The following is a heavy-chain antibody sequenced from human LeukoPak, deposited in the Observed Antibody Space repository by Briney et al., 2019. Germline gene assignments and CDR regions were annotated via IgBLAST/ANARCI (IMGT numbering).Heavy chain of an antibody. CDR3: ARDLVDIVAPKRDY. D-gene: IGHD5-12*01. V-gene: IGHV1-2*02. J-gene: IGHJ4*02. CDR2: INPNSGGT. CDR1: GYTFTGYY. Sequence: ASVKVSCKASGYTFTGYYMHWVRQAPGQGLEWMGWINPNSGGTNYAQKFQGRVTMTRDTSISTAYMELSRLRSGDTAVYYCARDLVDIVAPKRDYWGQGTLVTVSS.